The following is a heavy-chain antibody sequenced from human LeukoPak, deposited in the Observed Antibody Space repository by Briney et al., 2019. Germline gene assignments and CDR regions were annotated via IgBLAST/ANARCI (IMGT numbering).Heavy chain of an antibody. CDR1: GFTFSSYA. Sequence: GGSLRLSCAASGFTFSSYAMHWVRQAPGKGLEWVAVISYDGSNKYYADSVKGRFTISRDNSKNTLYLQMNSLRAEDTAVYYCAKDQGKRVVPAASDYWGQGTLVTVSS. V-gene: IGHV3-30-3*01. CDR3: AKDQGKRVVPAASDY. J-gene: IGHJ4*02. CDR2: ISYDGSNK. D-gene: IGHD2-2*01.